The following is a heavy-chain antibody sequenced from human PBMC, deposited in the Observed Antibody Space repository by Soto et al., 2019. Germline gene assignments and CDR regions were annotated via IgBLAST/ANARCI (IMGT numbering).Heavy chain of an antibody. J-gene: IGHJ6*02. V-gene: IGHV6-1*01. CDR3: ARTRVYDSYNYYGMAV. D-gene: IGHD3-3*01. Sequence: SQALSLTCAISGDSVSSNSAAWNWIRQSPSRGLEWLGRTYYRSKWYNDYAVSVKSRITINPDTSKNQFSLQLNSVTPEDTAVYYCARTRVYDSYNYYGMAVWGQGTTVTVSS. CDR1: GDSVSSNSAA. CDR2: TYYRSKWYN.